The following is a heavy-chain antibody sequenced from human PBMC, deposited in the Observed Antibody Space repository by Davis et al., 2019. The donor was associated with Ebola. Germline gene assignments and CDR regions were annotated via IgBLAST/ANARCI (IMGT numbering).Heavy chain of an antibody. Sequence: GESLKISCAASGFTVSSNYMSWVRQAPGKGLEWVSVIYSGGSTYYADSVKGRFTISRDNSKNTMYLQMNSLRAEDTAVYYCARASYCGGDCYSGEYFQHWGQGTLVTVSS. CDR2: IYSGGST. V-gene: IGHV3-53*01. CDR3: ARASYCGGDCYSGEYFQH. J-gene: IGHJ1*01. CDR1: GFTVSSNY. D-gene: IGHD2-21*02.